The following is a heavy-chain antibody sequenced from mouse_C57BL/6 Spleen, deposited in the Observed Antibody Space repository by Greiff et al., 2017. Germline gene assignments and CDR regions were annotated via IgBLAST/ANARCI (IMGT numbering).Heavy chain of an antibody. D-gene: IGHD2-4*01. J-gene: IGHJ3*01. Sequence: VQLQQSGAELVRPGASVTLSCKASGYTFTDYEMHWVKQTPVHGLEWIGAIDPETGGTAYNQKFKGKAILTADKSSSTAYMEHRSLTSEDSAVYYCTRSNYYDYGFAYWGQGTLVTVSA. CDR3: TRSNYYDYGFAY. V-gene: IGHV1-15*01. CDR2: IDPETGGT. CDR1: GYTFTDYE.